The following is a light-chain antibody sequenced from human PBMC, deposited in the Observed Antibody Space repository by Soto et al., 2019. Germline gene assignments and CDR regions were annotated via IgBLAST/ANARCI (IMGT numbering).Light chain of an antibody. CDR1: SSDVGGYNY. CDR3: SSYAGSNNYV. CDR2: EVS. Sequence: QSVLTQPASVSGSPGQSITISCTGTSSDVGGYNYVSWYQHHPGKVPQLLIYEVSKRPSGVPDRFSGSKSGNTASLTVSGLQAEDEADYYCSSYAGSNNYVFGSGTKVTVL. J-gene: IGLJ1*01. V-gene: IGLV2-8*01.